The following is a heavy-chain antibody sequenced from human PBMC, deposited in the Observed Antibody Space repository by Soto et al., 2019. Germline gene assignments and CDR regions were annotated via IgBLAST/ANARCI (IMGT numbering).Heavy chain of an antibody. J-gene: IGHJ4*02. D-gene: IGHD3-22*01. CDR1: GDSIRSDKW. CDR2: IHHSGNS. V-gene: IGHV4-4*02. CDR3: VRDSFDYYDSSGPPDY. Sequence: SETLSLTCAVSGDSIRSDKWWSWVRQPPGKGLEWIGEIHHSGNSNYNPSLKSRVIISVDNAKNSLYLQMNSLRAEDTAVYYCVRDSFDYYDSSGPPDYWGQGTLVTVSS.